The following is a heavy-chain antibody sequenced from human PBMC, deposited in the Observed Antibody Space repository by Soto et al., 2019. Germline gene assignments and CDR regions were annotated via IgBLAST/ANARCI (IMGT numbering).Heavy chain of an antibody. J-gene: IGHJ4*02. CDR2: IIPIFGTA. CDR3: ARVGAYAEYYYFDY. Sequence: ASVKVSCKASGGTFSSYAISWVRQAPGQGLEWMGGIIPIFGTANYAQKFRGRVTITADKSTSTAYMELSSLRSEDTAVYYCARVGAYAEYYYFDYWGQGTLVTVSS. D-gene: IGHD2-8*02. V-gene: IGHV1-69*06. CDR1: GGTFSSYA.